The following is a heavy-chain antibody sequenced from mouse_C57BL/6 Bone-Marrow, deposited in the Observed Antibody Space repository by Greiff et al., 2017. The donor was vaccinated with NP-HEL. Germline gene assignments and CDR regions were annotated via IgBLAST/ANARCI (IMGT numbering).Heavy chain of an antibody. CDR3: TREPLRSYYAMDY. CDR2: ISSGGDYI. Sequence: EVQGVESGEGLVKPGGSLKLSCAASGFTFSSYAMSWVRQTPEKRLEWVAYISSGGDYIYYADPVKGRFTISRDNARNTLYLQMSSLKSEDTAMYYCTREPLRSYYAMDYWGQGTSVTVSS. J-gene: IGHJ4*01. V-gene: IGHV5-9-1*02. CDR1: GFTFSSYA.